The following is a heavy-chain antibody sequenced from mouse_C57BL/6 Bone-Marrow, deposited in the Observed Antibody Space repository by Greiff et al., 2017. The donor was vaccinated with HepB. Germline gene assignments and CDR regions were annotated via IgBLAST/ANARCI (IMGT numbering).Heavy chain of an antibody. CDR3: ARRHYGSSSYYYAMDY. J-gene: IGHJ4*01. Sequence: QVQLQQSDAELVKPGASVKISCKVSGYTFTDHTIHWMKQRPEQGLEWIGYIYPRDGSTKYNEKFKGKATLTADKSSSTAYMQLNSLTSEDSAVYFCARRHYGSSSYYYAMDYWGQGTSVTVSS. D-gene: IGHD1-1*01. CDR1: GYTFTDHT. V-gene: IGHV1-78*01. CDR2: IYPRDGST.